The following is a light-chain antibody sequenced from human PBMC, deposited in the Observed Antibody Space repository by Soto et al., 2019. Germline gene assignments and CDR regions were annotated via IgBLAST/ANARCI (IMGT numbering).Light chain of an antibody. J-gene: IGKJ5*01. V-gene: IGKV3D-20*02. Sequence: IVLTQSPGTLSLSPWERATLSCRTSQSVSSSYLAWYQQKPGQAPRLLIYGASSRATGIPDRFSGSGSGTDFTLTISRLEPEDFAVYYCQQRSNWGTFGQGTRLEIK. CDR2: GAS. CDR3: QQRSNWGT. CDR1: QSVSSSY.